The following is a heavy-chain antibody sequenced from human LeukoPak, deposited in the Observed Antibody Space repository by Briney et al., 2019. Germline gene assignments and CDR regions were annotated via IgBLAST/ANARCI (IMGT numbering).Heavy chain of an antibody. CDR1: GFIFSSTA. D-gene: IGHD3-22*01. CDR2: IPYDGSNK. V-gene: IGHV3-30-3*01. J-gene: IGHJ4*02. Sequence: GGSLRLSCAASGFIFSSTAMHWVRQAPGKGLEWVAVIPYDGSNKYNADSVKGRFTISRDNSKNTLYLLMNSLRAEDTAVYYCARDPYYYDSSGYYGGFDYWGQGTLVTVSS. CDR3: ARDPYYYDSSGYYGGFDY.